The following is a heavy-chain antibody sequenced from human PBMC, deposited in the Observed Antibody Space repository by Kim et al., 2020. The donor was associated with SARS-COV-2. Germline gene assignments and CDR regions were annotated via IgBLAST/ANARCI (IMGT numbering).Heavy chain of an antibody. CDR1: GGSISSYY. CDR2: IYYSGST. CDR3: ARDDWGQFDY. J-gene: IGHJ4*02. V-gene: IGHV4-59*01. D-gene: IGHD2-21*01. Sequence: SETLSLTCTVSGGSISSYYWSWIRQPPGKGLEWIGYIYYSGSTNYNPSLKSRVTISVDTSKNQFSLKLSSVTAADTAVYYCARDDWGQFDYWGQGTLVTVSS.